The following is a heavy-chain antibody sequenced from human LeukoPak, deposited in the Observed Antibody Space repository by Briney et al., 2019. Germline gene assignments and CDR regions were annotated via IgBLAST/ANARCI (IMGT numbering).Heavy chain of an antibody. D-gene: IGHD1-26*01. V-gene: IGHV3-48*01. CDR3: SRDPYRGTYHGYWFDP. CDR2: ISSGSSTT. J-gene: IGHJ5*02. Sequence: PGGSLRLSCVDSGFTFSGNSMNWVRQAPGKGLEWVSSISSGSSTTYYADSVKGRFTISRDNAKNSLYLQMNSLRAEDTAVYYCSRDPYRGTYHGYWFDPWGQGTLVTVSS. CDR1: GFTFSGNS.